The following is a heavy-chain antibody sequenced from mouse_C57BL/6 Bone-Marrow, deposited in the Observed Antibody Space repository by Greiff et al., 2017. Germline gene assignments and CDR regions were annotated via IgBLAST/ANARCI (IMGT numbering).Heavy chain of an antibody. D-gene: IGHD1-1*01. J-gene: IGHJ1*03. CDR1: GYTFTSYD. CDR2: IYPRDGST. CDR3: ARSYYYGSSYWYFDV. Sequence: VKLMESGPELVKPGASVKLSCKASGYTFTSYDINWVKQRPGQGLEWIGWIYPRDGSTKYNEKFKGKATLTVDTSYSTAYMELHSLTSEDYAVDFCARSYYYGSSYWYFDVWGTGTTVTVSS. V-gene: IGHV1-85*01.